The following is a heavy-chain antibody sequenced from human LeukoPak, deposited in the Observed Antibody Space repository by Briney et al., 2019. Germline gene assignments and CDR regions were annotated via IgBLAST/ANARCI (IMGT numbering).Heavy chain of an antibody. J-gene: IGHJ4*02. CDR2: IWYDGSNK. CDR1: GFTFSSYG. CDR3: ARERGYFDY. D-gene: IGHD3-16*01. V-gene: IGHV3-33*01. Sequence: GGSLRLSCAASGFTFSSYGIHWARQAPGKGLEWVAVIWYDGSNKYYADSVKGRFTISRDNSKNTLYLQMNSLRAEDTAVYYCARERGYFDYWGQGTLVTVSS.